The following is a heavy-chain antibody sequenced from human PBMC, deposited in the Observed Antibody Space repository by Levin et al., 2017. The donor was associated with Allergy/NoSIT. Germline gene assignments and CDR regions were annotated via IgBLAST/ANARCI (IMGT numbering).Heavy chain of an antibody. V-gene: IGHV3-13*01. CDR2: IGTDGDT. D-gene: IGHD2-8*02. J-gene: IGHJ2*01. Sequence: GGSLRLSCAASGFTFSTYDMHWVRQPTGKGLEWVSAIGTDGDTFYPGSAKGRFTISRENAENSLYLQMNSLRAGDTAVYYCARGPTPMGVYATAGYFDLWGRGTLVTVSS. CDR1: GFTFSTYD. CDR3: ARGPTPMGVYATAGYFDL.